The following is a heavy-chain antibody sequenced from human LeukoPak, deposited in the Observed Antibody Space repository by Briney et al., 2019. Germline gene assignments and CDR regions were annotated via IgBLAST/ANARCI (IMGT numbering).Heavy chain of an antibody. Sequence: PGGSLRLSCAASGFTFSTYAMSWVRQAPGKGLEWVSGMSTTGGGKYYADSVKGRFTISRDNSKNTLYLQMNSLRAEDTAVYYCAKDRYCSGGSCNYDALDCWGQGTLVAVSS. CDR1: GFTFSTYA. J-gene: IGHJ4*02. CDR3: AKDRYCSGGSCNYDALDC. V-gene: IGHV3-23*01. D-gene: IGHD2-15*01. CDR2: MSTTGGGK.